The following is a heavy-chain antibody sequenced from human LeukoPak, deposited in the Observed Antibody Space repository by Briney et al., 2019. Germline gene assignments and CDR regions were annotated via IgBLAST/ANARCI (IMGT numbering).Heavy chain of an antibody. Sequence: PSETLSLTCTVSGGSISSYYWSWIRQPAGKGLEWIGRIYTSGSTNYNPSLKSRVTMSVDTSKNQFSLKLSSVTAADTAVYYCARLRHSGYDRWDIWFDPWGQGTLVTVSS. J-gene: IGHJ5*02. CDR2: IYTSGST. CDR3: ARLRHSGYDRWDIWFDP. CDR1: GGSISSYY. D-gene: IGHD5-12*01. V-gene: IGHV4-4*07.